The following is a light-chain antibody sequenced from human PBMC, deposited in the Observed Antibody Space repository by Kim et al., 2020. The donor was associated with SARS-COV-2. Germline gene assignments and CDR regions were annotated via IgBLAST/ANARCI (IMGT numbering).Light chain of an antibody. J-gene: IGKJ1*01. Sequence: VSPGERATLSCTASQSVSSNLAWYQQRTGQAPRLIISDASTRATGIPARFSGGGSGTDFTLTISSLQSEDFAVYYCQQYNKWPRTFGQGTKVDIK. CDR3: QQYNKWPRT. CDR2: DAS. CDR1: QSVSSN. V-gene: IGKV3-15*01.